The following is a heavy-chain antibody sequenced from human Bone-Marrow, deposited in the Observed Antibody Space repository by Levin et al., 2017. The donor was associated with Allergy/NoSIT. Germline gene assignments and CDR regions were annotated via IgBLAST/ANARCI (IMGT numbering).Heavy chain of an antibody. J-gene: IGHJ3*02. CDR3: AKDRGWYGDAFDT. D-gene: IGHD6-19*01. CDR2: LSGSGGST. CDR1: GFTFRRYG. V-gene: IGHV3-23*01. Sequence: LSLTRAASGFTFRRYGMSWVRQAPGKGLEWVSALSGSGGSTYYADSVKGRFTVSRDNSKNTLFLQMNSLRVEDTAVYYCAKDRGWYGDAFDTWGQGTMVTVSS.